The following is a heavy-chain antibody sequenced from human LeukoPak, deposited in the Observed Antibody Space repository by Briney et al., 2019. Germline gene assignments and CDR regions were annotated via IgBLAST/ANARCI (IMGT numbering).Heavy chain of an antibody. Sequence: GGSLRLSCAASGFTFSSYSMNWVRQAPGKGLEWVSYISSSSSTIYYADSVKGRFTISRDNAKNSLYLQMNSLRAEDTAVYYCTPTYYNHVWAFDVWGQGTMVTVSS. CDR1: GFTFSSYS. V-gene: IGHV3-48*04. J-gene: IGHJ3*01. CDR3: TPTYYNHVWAFDV. D-gene: IGHD3-16*01. CDR2: ISSSSSTI.